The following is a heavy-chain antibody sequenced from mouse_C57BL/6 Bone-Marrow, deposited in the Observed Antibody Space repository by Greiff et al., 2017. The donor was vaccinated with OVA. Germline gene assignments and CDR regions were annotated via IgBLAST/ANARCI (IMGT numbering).Heavy chain of an antibody. D-gene: IGHD1-1*01. CDR3: ARWTTVVAEDY. CDR2: IYPRSGNT. Sequence: QVQLKESGAELARPGASVKLSCKASGYTFTSYGISWVKQRTGQGLEWIGEIYPRSGNTYYNEKFKGKATLTADKSSSTAYMELRSLTSEDSAVDFCARWTTVVAEDYWGQGTTLTVSS. CDR1: GYTFTSYG. V-gene: IGHV1-81*01. J-gene: IGHJ2*01.